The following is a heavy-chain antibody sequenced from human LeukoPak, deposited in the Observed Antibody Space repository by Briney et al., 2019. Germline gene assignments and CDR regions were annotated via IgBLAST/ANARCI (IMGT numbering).Heavy chain of an antibody. CDR3: ARDHCSSTSCCYYYYYMDV. CDR2: IYTSGST. Sequence: SQTLSLTCTVSGGSISSGSYYWSWIRQPAGKGLEWIGRIYTSGSTNYNPSLKSRVTISVDTSKNQFSLKLSSVTAADTAVYYCARDHCSSTSCCYYYYYMDVWGKGTTVTVSS. D-gene: IGHD2-2*01. V-gene: IGHV4-61*02. CDR1: GGSISSGSYY. J-gene: IGHJ6*03.